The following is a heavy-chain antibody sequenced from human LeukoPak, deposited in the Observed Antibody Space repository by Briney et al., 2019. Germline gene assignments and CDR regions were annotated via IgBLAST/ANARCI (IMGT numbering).Heavy chain of an antibody. CDR3: AKDVVAAAGTGFDY. Sequence: GGSLRLSCAASGFTFSSYGMHWVRQAPGKGLELVAVISYDGSNKYYADSVKGRFTISRDNSKNTLYLQMNSLRAEDTAVYYCAKDVVAAAGTGFDYWGQGTLVTVSS. D-gene: IGHD6-13*01. J-gene: IGHJ4*02. CDR1: GFTFSSYG. V-gene: IGHV3-30*18. CDR2: ISYDGSNK.